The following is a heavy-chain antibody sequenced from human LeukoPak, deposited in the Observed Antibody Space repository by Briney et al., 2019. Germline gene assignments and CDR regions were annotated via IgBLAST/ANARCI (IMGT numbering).Heavy chain of an antibody. CDR1: GYNFNSHH. J-gene: IGHJ6*02. D-gene: IGHD3-10*01. CDR2: KFSHDGTT. Sequence: ASVKVSCKTSGYNFNSHHVHWVRQAPGQGLEWMGVKFSHDGTTSYTQNFQGRLTMTRDTSTSTVYMELSSLRSEDTAVYYCARDSGNFHYDMDVWGQGTTVIVSS. CDR3: ARDSGNFHYDMDV. V-gene: IGHV1-46*02.